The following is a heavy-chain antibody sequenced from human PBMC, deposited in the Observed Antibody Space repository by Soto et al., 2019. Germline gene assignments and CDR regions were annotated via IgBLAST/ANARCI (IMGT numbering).Heavy chain of an antibody. CDR3: ATSIWFDP. Sequence: SETLSLTCTVSGGSISSRGYYWGWIRQPPGKGLEWIGTIYYSGSTYYNPSLKSRVTISVDTSKNQFSLKLSSVTAADTAVYYCATSIWFDPWGQGTLVTVS. V-gene: IGHV4-39*01. CDR1: GGSISSRGYY. J-gene: IGHJ5*02. CDR2: IYYSGST. D-gene: IGHD2-2*01.